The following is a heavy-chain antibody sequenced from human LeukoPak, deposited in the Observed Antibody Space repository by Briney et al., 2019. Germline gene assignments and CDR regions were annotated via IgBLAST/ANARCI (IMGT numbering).Heavy chain of an antibody. D-gene: IGHD2-2*01. CDR3: ARAPSRDVVVPAVDRGAFDI. CDR1: GYTFTGYY. V-gene: IGHV1-2*04. J-gene: IGHJ3*02. CDR2: INPNSGGT. Sequence: ASVKVSCKASGYTFTGYYMHWVRQAPGQGLEWMGWINPNSGGTDYAQEFQGWVTMTRDTSISTAYMELSRLRSDDTAVYYCARAPSRDVVVPAVDRGAFDIWGQGTMVTVSS.